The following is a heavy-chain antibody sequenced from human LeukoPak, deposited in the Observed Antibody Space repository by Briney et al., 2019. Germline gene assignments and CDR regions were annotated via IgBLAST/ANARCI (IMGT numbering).Heavy chain of an antibody. CDR2: IYYSGST. D-gene: IGHD6-25*01. V-gene: IGHV4-59*08. J-gene: IGHJ4*02. CDR3: AGASIGGSSGLAEVY. Sequence: SETLSLTCTVSGGSISSYYWSWIRQPPGKGLEWIGYIYYSGSTNYNPSLKSRVTISVDTSKNQFSLKLSSVAAADTAVYYCAGASIGGSSGLAEVYWGQGTLVTVSS. CDR1: GGSISSYY.